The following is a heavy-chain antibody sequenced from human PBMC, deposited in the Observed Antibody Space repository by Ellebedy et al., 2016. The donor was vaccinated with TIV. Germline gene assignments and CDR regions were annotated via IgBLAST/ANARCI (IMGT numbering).Heavy chain of an antibody. J-gene: IGHJ4*02. D-gene: IGHD3-16*01. CDR2: IEYHGGIT. V-gene: IGHV3-11*01. CDR1: GFTLSDYY. CDR3: ARDRVGHDFSDY. Sequence: GGSLRLXXEVSGFTLSDYYMTWVRQAPGKGLQWVAYIEYHGGITYYSDSVKGRFTISRDNARNTLYLQMNRLRVEDTAVYYCARDRVGHDFSDYWGQGTLVTVSS.